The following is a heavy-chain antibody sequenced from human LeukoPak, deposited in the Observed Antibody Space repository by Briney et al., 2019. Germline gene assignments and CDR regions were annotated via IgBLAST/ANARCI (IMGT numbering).Heavy chain of an antibody. CDR3: ARDGTAPGLYFDL. J-gene: IGHJ4*01. Sequence: PGGPLRLSCAVSGLTFTDYWMNWVRQAPGKGLECVASIRQDGGEKSYVDSVKGRFTISRDNTKNSLYLQMSSLRAEDTAVYYCARDGTAPGLYFDLWGQGTLVTVSS. D-gene: IGHD6-13*01. V-gene: IGHV3-7*01. CDR1: GLTFTDYW. CDR2: IRQDGGEK.